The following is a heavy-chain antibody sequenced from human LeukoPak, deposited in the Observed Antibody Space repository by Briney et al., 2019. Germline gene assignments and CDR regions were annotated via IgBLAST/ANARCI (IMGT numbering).Heavy chain of an antibody. D-gene: IGHD6-13*01. CDR1: GGSISSGGYY. V-gene: IGHV4-31*03. Sequence: NPSQTLSLTCTVSGGSISSGGYYWSWIRQHPGKGLGWIGYIYYSGRTYYNPSLKSRVTISLDTSTNQFSLRLSSVTAADTAVFYCAREGGVAAAGRSGYFDYWGQGTLVTVSS. CDR3: AREGGVAAAGRSGYFDY. CDR2: IYYSGRT. J-gene: IGHJ4*02.